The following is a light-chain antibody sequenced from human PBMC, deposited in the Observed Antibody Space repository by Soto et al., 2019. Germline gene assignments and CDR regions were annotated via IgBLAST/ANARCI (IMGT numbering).Light chain of an antibody. Sequence: SYELTQPPSVSVAPGKMARTTCGGNNIGSKSVHWYQQKPGQAPVLVIYYDSDRPSGIPERFSGSNSGNTATLTISRVEADDEADYYCQVWDSSSDHLVVFGGGTKVTVL. V-gene: IGLV3-21*04. CDR1: NIGSKS. CDR2: YDS. CDR3: QVWDSSSDHLVV. J-gene: IGLJ2*01.